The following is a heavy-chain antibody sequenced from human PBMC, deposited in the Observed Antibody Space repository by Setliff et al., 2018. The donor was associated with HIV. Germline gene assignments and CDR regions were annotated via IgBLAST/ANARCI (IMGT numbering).Heavy chain of an antibody. V-gene: IGHV3-72*01. CDR3: ARGESFYDSSGNYFDY. J-gene: IGHJ4*02. CDR1: GFTFSDYY. Sequence: GESLKISCAASGFTFSDYYMDWVRQAPGKGLEWVGRTRNKANTYTTKYAASVKGRFTISRDDSKNSLYLRMNSLKTEDTAVYFCARGESFYDSSGNYFDYWGQGTLVTVSS. CDR2: TRNKANTYTT. D-gene: IGHD3-22*01.